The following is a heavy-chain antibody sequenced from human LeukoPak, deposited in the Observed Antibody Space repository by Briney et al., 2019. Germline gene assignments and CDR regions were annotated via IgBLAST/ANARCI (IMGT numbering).Heavy chain of an antibody. CDR1: GYTFTSYG. CDR2: ISAYNGNT. Sequence: RGSLKLSCKASGYTFTSYGISWARQAPGQGLEWMGCISAYNGNTNYTHKMQGRVTMTTDTSTSTAYMELRSLRSDDTAVYYCARRGVVPAAKVNYYYYMDVWGKGTTVTVSS. J-gene: IGHJ6*03. CDR3: ARRGVVPAAKVNYYYYMDV. V-gene: IGHV1-18*01. D-gene: IGHD2-2*01.